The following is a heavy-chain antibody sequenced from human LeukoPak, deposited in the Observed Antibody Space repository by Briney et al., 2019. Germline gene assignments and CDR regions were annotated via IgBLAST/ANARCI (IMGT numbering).Heavy chain of an antibody. D-gene: IGHD2-21*02. CDR2: ISSSGSTI. Sequence: GGSLRLSCAASGFTFSSYEMNWVRQAPGKGLEWVSYISSSGSTIYYADSVKGRFTISRDNAKNSLYPQMNSLRAEDTAVYYCARWIVAGDWYYYGMDVWGKGTTVTVSS. V-gene: IGHV3-48*03. CDR3: ARWIVAGDWYYYGMDV. CDR1: GFTFSSYE. J-gene: IGHJ6*04.